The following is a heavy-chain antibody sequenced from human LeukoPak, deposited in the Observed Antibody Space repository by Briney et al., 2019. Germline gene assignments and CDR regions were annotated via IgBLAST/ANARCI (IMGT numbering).Heavy chain of an antibody. Sequence: ASVKVSCKASGYTFTNYGFSWVRQAPGQGLEWMGWISANNGHTNYAQKFQGRVTMTTDTSTSTAYMELTSLRSDDTAMYYCARAPMVGPTRVDFWGQGTLVTVSS. CDR2: ISANNGHT. CDR1: GYTFTNYG. J-gene: IGHJ4*02. D-gene: IGHD1-26*01. CDR3: ARAPMVGPTRVDF. V-gene: IGHV1-18*01.